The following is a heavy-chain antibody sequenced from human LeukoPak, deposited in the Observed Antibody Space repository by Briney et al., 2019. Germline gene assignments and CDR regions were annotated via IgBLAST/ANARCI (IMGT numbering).Heavy chain of an antibody. CDR2: ISAYNSNT. V-gene: IGHV1-18*01. Sequence: ASVTVSCTASGYTFTSYGISWVRQAPGQGLEWMGWISAYNSNTNYAQKLQGRVTMTTDTSTSTAYMELRSLRSDDTAMYYCARETGQYYYYGMDVWGQGTTVTVSS. J-gene: IGHJ6*02. CDR3: ARETGQYYYYGMDV. CDR1: GYTFTSYG.